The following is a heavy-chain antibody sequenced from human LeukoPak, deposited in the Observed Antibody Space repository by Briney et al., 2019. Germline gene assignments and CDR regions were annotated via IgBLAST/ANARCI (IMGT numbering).Heavy chain of an antibody. CDR2: IDPDSGDT. CDR3: AGPATPGSCSNDVCYLDY. D-gene: IGHD2-8*01. J-gene: IGHJ4*02. V-gene: IGHV1-2*02. Sequence: GASVKVSCTASAFIFTGFHIHWVRQAPGQGLEWMGWIDPDSGDTKYAQRFQGRVTMTRGTSITTAYMEVSRLTSDDTAVYYCAGPATPGSCSNDVCYLDYWGQGTAVTVSS. CDR1: AFIFTGFH.